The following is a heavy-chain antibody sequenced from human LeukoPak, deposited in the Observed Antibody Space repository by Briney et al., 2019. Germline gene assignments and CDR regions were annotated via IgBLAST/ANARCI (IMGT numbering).Heavy chain of an antibody. J-gene: IGHJ4*02. CDR1: GLTFGSYG. CDR3: AKDGDFDCGGDCYPDY. CDR2: ISGSGGST. D-gene: IGHD2-21*02. V-gene: IGHV3-23*01. Sequence: PGGSLRLSCAASGLTFGSYGMSRVRQAPGKGLEWVSAISGSGGSTYYADSVKGRFTISRDNSKNTLYLQMNSLRAEDTAVYYCAKDGDFDCGGDCYPDYWGQGTLVTVSS.